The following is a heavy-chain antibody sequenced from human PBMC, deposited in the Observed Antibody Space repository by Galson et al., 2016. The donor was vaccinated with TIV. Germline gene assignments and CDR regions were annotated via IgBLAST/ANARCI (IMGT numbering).Heavy chain of an antibody. V-gene: IGHV2-5*02. Sequence: PALVKPTQTLTLTCTFSGFSLTTSGVGVGWIRQPPGKALEWLAHIYWDDDERYRPSLKSRLTITKDTSKNQVVLTMTNMDPVDTVTFYCAYLPNMFYYGMDVWGQGTTVTVSS. J-gene: IGHJ6*02. CDR1: GFSLTTSGVG. D-gene: IGHD3-10*02. CDR3: AYLPNMFYYGMDV. CDR2: IYWDDDE.